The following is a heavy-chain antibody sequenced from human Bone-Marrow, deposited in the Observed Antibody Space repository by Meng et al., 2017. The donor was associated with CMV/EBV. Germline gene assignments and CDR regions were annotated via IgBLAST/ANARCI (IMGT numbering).Heavy chain of an antibody. D-gene: IGHD3-10*01. CDR2: INPNSGGT. Sequence: ASVKVSCKASGYTFTGYYMHWVRQAPGQGLEWMGWINPNSGGTNYAQKFQGRVTMTRDTSISTAYMEVRRLRSDDTAVYYCARAQLGITMIRGVTPYFDYSCQGTLVTVSS. CDR1: GYTFTGYY. V-gene: IGHV1-2*02. CDR3: ARAQLGITMIRGVTPYFDY. J-gene: IGHJ4*02.